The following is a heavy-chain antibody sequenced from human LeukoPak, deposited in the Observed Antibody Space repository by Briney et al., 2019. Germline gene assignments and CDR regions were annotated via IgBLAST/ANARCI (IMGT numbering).Heavy chain of an antibody. Sequence: GGSLRLSCVGSGFTFNNYGINWVRQAPGKGLEWVTGIAYDGSKKFYADSVKGRFAISRDDSKNTAYVEMSGLRAEDTALYHCTRDLAMGALDSWGQGSPVTVSS. CDR1: GFTFNNYG. V-gene: IGHV3-33*01. D-gene: IGHD3-16*01. CDR2: IAYDGSKK. J-gene: IGHJ5*01. CDR3: TRDLAMGALDS.